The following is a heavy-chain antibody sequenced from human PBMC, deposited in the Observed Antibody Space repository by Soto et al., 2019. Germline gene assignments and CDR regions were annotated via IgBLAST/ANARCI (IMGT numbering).Heavy chain of an antibody. CDR1: GFTFSSYA. CDR3: ARESDPPYYYDSSGSPGAFDI. J-gene: IGHJ3*02. CDR2: ISYDGSNK. D-gene: IGHD3-22*01. Sequence: GGSLRLSCAASGFTFSSYAMHWVRQAPGRGLEWVAVISYDGSNKYYADSVKGRFTISRDNSKNTLYLQMNSLRAEDTAVYYCARESDPPYYYDSSGSPGAFDIWGQGTMVTVSS. V-gene: IGHV3-30-3*01.